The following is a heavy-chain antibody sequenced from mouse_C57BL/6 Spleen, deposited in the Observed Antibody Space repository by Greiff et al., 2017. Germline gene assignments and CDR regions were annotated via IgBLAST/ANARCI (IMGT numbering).Heavy chain of an antibody. CDR3: ARNTEAMDY. CDR2: INPNNGGT. CDR1: GYTFTDYY. D-gene: IGHD5-1-1*01. V-gene: IGHV1-26*01. Sequence: VQLQQSGPELVKPGASVKISCKASGYTFTDYYMNWVKQSHGKSLEWIGDINPNNGGTSYNQKFKGKATLTGDKSSSTAYMELRSLTAEDSAVYYCARNTEAMDYWGQGTSVTVAS. J-gene: IGHJ4*01.